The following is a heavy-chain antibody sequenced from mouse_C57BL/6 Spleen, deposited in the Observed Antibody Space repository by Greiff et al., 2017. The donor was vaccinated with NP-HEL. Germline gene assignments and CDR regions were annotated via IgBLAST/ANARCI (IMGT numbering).Heavy chain of an antibody. Sequence: QVPLQPPGADLVKPGSSFPLSFPASGYTFTSYWMQWVNQRPGQGLEWIGEIDPSDSYTPSNQKFKGKATLTVDTSSSTAYMQLSSLTSEDSAVYYCASRDSSGSYWGQGTTLTVSS. CDR2: IDPSDSYT. J-gene: IGHJ2*01. CDR3: ASRDSSGSY. D-gene: IGHD3-2*02. CDR1: GYTFTSYW. V-gene: IGHV1-50*01.